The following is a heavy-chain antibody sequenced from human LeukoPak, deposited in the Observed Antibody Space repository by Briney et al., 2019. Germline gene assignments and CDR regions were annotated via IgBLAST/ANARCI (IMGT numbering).Heavy chain of an antibody. CDR2: TYYRSKWFY. J-gene: IGHJ4*02. CDR1: GDSVPSNLGA. Sequence: SQTLSLTCAISGDSVPSNLGAWNWTRQSPSGALECLGRTYYRSKWFYEYSDSLRGRITINADSSRNQFSLQVSSVTPEDTAVYFCARDLATSGWYTFDYWGQGTLVTVSS. CDR3: ARDLATSGWYTFDY. D-gene: IGHD6-19*01. V-gene: IGHV6-1*01.